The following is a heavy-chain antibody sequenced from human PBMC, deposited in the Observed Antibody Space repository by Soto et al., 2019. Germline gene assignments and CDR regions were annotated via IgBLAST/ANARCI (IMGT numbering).Heavy chain of an antibody. Sequence: PGESLKISCKGSGYSFTSYWIGWVRQMPGKGLEWMGIIYPGDSDTRYSPSFQGQVTISADKSISTAYLQWSSLKASDSAMYFCARHYYYDSIHYCPGDHREPHDFWGRRTLDIVSS. CDR1: GYSFTSYW. D-gene: IGHD3-22*01. CDR3: ARHYYYDSIHYCPGDHREPHDF. CDR2: IYPGDSDT. J-gene: IGHJ4*02. V-gene: IGHV5-51*01.